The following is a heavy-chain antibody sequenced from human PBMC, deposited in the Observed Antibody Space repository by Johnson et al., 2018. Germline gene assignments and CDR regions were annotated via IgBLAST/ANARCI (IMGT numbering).Heavy chain of an antibody. J-gene: IGHJ3*02. D-gene: IGHD5-18*01. CDR2: ISSSGSSK. V-gene: IGHV3-21*01. CDR3: AKGSDSYGYGDAFDI. Sequence: VQLVQSGGGVVQPGRSLRLSCAASGFTFSSYSMNWVRQTPGKGLEWVSSISSSGSSKYYADSVKGRFTISRDNSKNTLYLQMNSLRTEDTAVYYCAKGSDSYGYGDAFDIWGQGTMVTVSS. CDR1: GFTFSSYS.